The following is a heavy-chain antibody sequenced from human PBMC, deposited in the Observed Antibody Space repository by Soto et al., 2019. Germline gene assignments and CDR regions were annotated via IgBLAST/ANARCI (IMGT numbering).Heavy chain of an antibody. Sequence: SETLSLTCTVSGGSISSGGYYWSWIRQHPGKGLEWIGYIYYSGSTYYNPSLKSRVTISVDTSKNQFSLKLSSVTAADTAVYYCARANLGYGSGSYYHSGKIANFDYWGQGTLVTVSS. CDR1: GGSISSGGYY. V-gene: IGHV4-31*03. CDR2: IYYSGST. CDR3: ARANLGYGSGSYYHSGKIANFDY. J-gene: IGHJ4*02. D-gene: IGHD3-10*01.